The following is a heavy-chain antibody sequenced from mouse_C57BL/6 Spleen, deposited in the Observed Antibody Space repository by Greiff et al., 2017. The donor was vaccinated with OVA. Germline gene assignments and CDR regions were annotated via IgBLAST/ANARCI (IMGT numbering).Heavy chain of an antibody. Sequence: QVQLQQSGAELVRPGSSVKLSCKASGYTFTSYWMHWVKQRPIQGLEWIGNIDPSDSETHYNQKFKDKATLTVDKSSSTAYMQLSSLTSEDSAVYYCARDDYDQGAWFAYWGQGTLVTVSA. CDR1: GYTFTSYW. J-gene: IGHJ3*01. D-gene: IGHD2-4*01. CDR2: IDPSDSET. CDR3: ARDDYDQGAWFAY. V-gene: IGHV1-52*01.